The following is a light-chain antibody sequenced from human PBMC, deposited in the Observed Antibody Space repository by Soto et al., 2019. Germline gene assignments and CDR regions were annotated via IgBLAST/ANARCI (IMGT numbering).Light chain of an antibody. CDR1: SSDVGGYNH. Sequence: QSVLTQPASVSGSPGQSITISCTGTSSDVGGYNHVSWYQQHPGKAPKLMIYEVSNRPSGVSNRFSGSKSGNTASLTISGLQAEDEADYYCSLYISSSTYVFGTGTKVTVL. CDR3: SLYISSSTYV. J-gene: IGLJ1*01. V-gene: IGLV2-14*01. CDR2: EVS.